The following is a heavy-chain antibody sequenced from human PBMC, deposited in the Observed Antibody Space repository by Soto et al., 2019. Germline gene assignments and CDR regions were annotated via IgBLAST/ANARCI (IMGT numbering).Heavy chain of an antibody. V-gene: IGHV1-69*13. J-gene: IGHJ6*02. D-gene: IGHD3-22*01. CDR1: GGTFSSYA. Sequence: ASVKVSCKASGGTFSSYAISWVRQAPGQGLEWMGGIIPIFGTANYAQKFQGRVTITADESTSTAYMELSSLRSEDTAVYYCAYYYDSSGYYYYYGMDVWDQGTTVTVSS. CDR2: IIPIFGTA. CDR3: AYYYDSSGYYYYYGMDV.